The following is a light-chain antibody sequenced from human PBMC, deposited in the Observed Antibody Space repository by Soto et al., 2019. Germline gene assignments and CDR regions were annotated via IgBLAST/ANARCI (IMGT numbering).Light chain of an antibody. CDR3: QQYGSSISYT. Sequence: VLTQSPGTLSLSPGERATLSCRASQTVSSNYLAWYQQKPGQAPRLLIYGASSRATGIPGRFSGSGSGTDFTHSISRLEPEDFAVYYCQQYGSSISYTFGQGTKLEI. J-gene: IGKJ2*01. CDR2: GAS. CDR1: QTVSSNY. V-gene: IGKV3-20*01.